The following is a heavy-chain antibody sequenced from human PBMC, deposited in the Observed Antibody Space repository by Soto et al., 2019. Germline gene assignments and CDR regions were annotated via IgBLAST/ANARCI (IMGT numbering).Heavy chain of an antibody. CDR3: ARDPFYCSGGSCHNYYYYGMDV. D-gene: IGHD2-15*01. CDR1: GFTVSSNY. CDR2: IYSGGST. J-gene: IGHJ6*02. V-gene: IGHV3-66*01. Sequence: EVQLVESGGGLVQPGGSLRLSCAASGFTVSSNYMSWVRQAPGKGLEWVSVIYSGGSTDYADSVKGRFTISRDNSNDTLYRQMNSLRAEDTAVYYCARDPFYCSGGSCHNYYYYGMDVWGQGTTVTVSS.